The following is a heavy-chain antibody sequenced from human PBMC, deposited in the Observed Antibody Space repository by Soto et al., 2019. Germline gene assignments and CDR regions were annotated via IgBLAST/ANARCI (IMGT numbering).Heavy chain of an antibody. CDR1: GGSISSGAYY. V-gene: IGHV4-31*03. D-gene: IGHD6-13*01. CDR3: ARDGRLVNYYYYGMDV. Sequence: QVQLQESGPGLVKPSQTLSLTCSVSGGSISSGAYYWTWIRQNPGKGLEWIGYIYYSGSTYYNPSLKSRVTISVDTSKNQFSLKLRSVTAADTAVYYCARDGRLVNYYYYGMDVWGQGTTVTVSS. J-gene: IGHJ6*02. CDR2: IYYSGST.